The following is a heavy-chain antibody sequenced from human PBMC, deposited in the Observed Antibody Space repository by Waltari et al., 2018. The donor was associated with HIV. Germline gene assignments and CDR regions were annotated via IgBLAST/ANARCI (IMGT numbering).Heavy chain of an antibody. CDR3: ARGGGSGYLNYSFDY. J-gene: IGHJ4*02. D-gene: IGHD3-22*01. Sequence: QVQLVESGGGVVQPERSLRLSCAASGFSFSNYDMHWVRQDPGKGLEWVALISYDGSDRYYADSVKGRFTMSRDNSKNTLYLEMNSLRPEDTAEYFCARGGGSGYLNYSFDYWGQGTLVIVSS. V-gene: IGHV3-30-3*01. CDR2: ISYDGSDR. CDR1: GFSFSNYD.